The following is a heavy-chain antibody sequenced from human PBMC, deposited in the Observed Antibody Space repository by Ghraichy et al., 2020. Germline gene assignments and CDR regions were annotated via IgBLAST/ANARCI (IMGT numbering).Heavy chain of an antibody. J-gene: IGHJ6*02. CDR2: ISWNSGSI. CDR1: GFTFDDYA. V-gene: IGHV3-9*01. D-gene: IGHD6-25*01. Sequence: GGSLRLSCAASGFTFDDYAMHWVRQVPGKGLEWVSGISWNSGSIGYAGSVKGRFTISRDNAKNSLYLQMNSLRAEDTALYYCAKSALYYYYGMDVWGQGTTVTVSS. CDR3: AKSALYYYYGMDV.